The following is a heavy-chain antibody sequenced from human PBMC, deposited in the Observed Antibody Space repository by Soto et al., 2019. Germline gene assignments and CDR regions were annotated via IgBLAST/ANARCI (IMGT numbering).Heavy chain of an antibody. CDR1: GFTFRNYG. D-gene: IGHD3-3*01. V-gene: IGHV3-30*03. J-gene: IGHJ3*02. CDR3: AGRGYDFWSGYYGAFDI. CDR2: ISYDGSNK. Sequence: GGSLRLSCVASGFTFRNYGMHWVRQAPGKGLEWVAVISYDGSNKYYADSVKGRFTISRDNSKNTLYLQMNSLRAEDTAVYYCAGRGYDFWSGYYGAFDIWGQGTMVTVSS.